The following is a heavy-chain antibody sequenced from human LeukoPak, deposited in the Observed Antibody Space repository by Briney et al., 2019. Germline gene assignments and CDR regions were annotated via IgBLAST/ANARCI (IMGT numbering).Heavy chain of an antibody. J-gene: IGHJ4*02. D-gene: IGHD2-2*01. Sequence: ASVKVSCKASGYTFTSYAMHWVRQAPGQRLEWMGWINAGNGNTKYSQKFQGRVTITRDTSASTAYMELSSLRSEDTAVYYSARARPYCSSTSCPLYYFDYWGQGTLVTVSS. V-gene: IGHV1-3*01. CDR3: ARARPYCSSTSCPLYYFDY. CDR1: GYTFTSYA. CDR2: INAGNGNT.